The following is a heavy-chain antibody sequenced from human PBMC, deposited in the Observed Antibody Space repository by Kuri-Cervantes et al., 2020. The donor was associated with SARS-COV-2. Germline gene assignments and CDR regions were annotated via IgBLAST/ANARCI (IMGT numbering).Heavy chain of an antibody. CDR2: INPNSGGT. V-gene: IGHV1-2*02. D-gene: IGHD6-13*01. CDR3: AADRIWNSSSWYYYYGMDV. J-gene: IGHJ6*02. Sequence: ASVKVSCKASGYTFTGYYMHWVRQAPGQGLEWMGWINPNSGGTNYAQKFQERVTITRDMSTSTAYMELSSLRSEDTAVYYCAADRIWNSSSWYYYYGMDVWGQGTTVTVSS. CDR1: GYTFTGYY.